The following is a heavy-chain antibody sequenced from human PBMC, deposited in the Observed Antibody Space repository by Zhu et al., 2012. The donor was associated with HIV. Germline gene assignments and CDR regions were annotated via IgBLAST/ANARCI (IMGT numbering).Heavy chain of an antibody. Sequence: QVQLQQWGAGLLKPSETLSLTCAVYGGSFSDYYWSWIRQFPGKGLEWIGEINDIGSTNYNPSLKSRVTISVDKSKNQFSLRLMSVTAADTAVYYCAGPMLPISRSYSSGYFYWGQGNLVTVSS. D-gene: IGHD6-25*01. CDR3: AGPMLPISRSYSSGYFY. J-gene: IGHJ1*01. CDR2: INDIGST. CDR1: GGSFSDYY. V-gene: IGHV4-34*02.